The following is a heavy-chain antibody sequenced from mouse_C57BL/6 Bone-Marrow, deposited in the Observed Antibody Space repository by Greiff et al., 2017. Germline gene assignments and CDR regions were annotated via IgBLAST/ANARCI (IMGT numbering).Heavy chain of an antibody. CDR2: LYPGSGNN. CDR1: GYTFTAYS. Sequence: VKLMESGAELVRPGASVKLSCKASGYTFTAYSITWVKQRPGQGLEWIARLYPGSGNNYYNEKFKGKATLTAEKSSSTTSMQLSSLTSEDSAGDFGAREKAYDYDGFAYWGQGTLVTVAA. D-gene: IGHD2-4*01. V-gene: IGHV1-76*01. CDR3: AREKAYDYDGFAY. J-gene: IGHJ3*01.